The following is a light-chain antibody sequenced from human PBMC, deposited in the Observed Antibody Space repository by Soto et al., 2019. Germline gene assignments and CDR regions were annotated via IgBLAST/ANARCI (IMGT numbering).Light chain of an antibody. Sequence: DIVMTQSPLSLPVTPGEPASISCSSSQSLLHTNGYNYLDWYLQKPGQSPQLLIYLGSYRASGVPDRFIGSGSGKDFTLKISRVEAEDVGLYYCMQALQTPPTFGGGTKVGIK. CDR2: LGS. CDR3: MQALQTPPT. J-gene: IGKJ4*01. CDR1: QSLLHTNGYNY. V-gene: IGKV2-28*01.